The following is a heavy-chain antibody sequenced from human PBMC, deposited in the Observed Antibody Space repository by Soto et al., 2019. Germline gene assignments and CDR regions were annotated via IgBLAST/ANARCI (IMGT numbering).Heavy chain of an antibody. D-gene: IGHD6-25*01. CDR1: GFTFSSFA. V-gene: IGHV3-23*01. J-gene: IGHJ6*03. CDR3: AKRASGYQGFSYYYYYMDV. CDR2: ISGSGVNT. Sequence: GGSLRLSCAASGFTFSSFAMSWVRQAPGKGLEWVSGISGSGVNTYCADSVKGRFTVSRDNSKNTLYLQMNSLTAEDTAVYYCAKRASGYQGFSYYYYYMDVWGKGTTVTVSS.